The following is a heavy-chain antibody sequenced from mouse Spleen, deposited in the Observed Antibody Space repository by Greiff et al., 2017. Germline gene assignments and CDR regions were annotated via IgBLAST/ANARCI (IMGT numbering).Heavy chain of an antibody. D-gene: IGHD2-5*01. CDR2: IYPGSGNT. CDR1: GYTFTDYY. J-gene: IGHJ3*01. CDR3: ARERDYSNSWFAY. V-gene: IGHV1-76*01. Sequence: QVQLQQSGAELVRPGASVKLSCKASGYTFTDYYINWVKQRPGQGLEWIARIYPGSGNTYYNEKFKGKATLTAEKSSSTAYMQLSSLTSEDSAVYFCARERDYSNSWFAYWGQGTLVTVSA.